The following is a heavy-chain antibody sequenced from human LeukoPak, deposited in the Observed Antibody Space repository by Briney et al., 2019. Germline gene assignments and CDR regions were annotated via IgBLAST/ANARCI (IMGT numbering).Heavy chain of an antibody. V-gene: IGHV3-9*01. J-gene: IGHJ4*02. CDR3: AKVRGKYSSHYFFDH. CDR1: GFTFDYYA. D-gene: IGHD6-19*01. CDR2: ISYNGGFI. Sequence: GGSLRLSCAGSGFTFDYYAMHWVRQAPGKGLEWLSIISYNGGFIDYADSVKGRFTISRDNAKNSLYLQLDSLRAEDTAIYYCAKVRGKYSSHYFFDHWGQGTLVTVSS.